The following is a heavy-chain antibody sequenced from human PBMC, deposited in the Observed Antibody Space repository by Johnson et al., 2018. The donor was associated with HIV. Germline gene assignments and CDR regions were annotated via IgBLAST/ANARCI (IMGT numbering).Heavy chain of an antibody. Sequence: VQLMESGGGLVQPGGSLRLSCAASGFTFSSYAMSWVRQAPGKGLEWVSAISGSGGSTYYADSVKGRFTISRDNSKNTLYPQMNSLRVEDTALYYCARVSRLGDIAVLSDAFETWGQGTMVTVSS. CDR3: ARVSRLGDIAVLSDAFET. J-gene: IGHJ3*02. V-gene: IGHV3-23*01. CDR2: ISGSGGST. D-gene: IGHD6-19*01. CDR1: GFTFSSYA.